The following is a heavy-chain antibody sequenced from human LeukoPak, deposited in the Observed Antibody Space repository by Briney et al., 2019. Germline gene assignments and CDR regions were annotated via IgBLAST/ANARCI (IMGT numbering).Heavy chain of an antibody. CDR3: ARALTFRPSIAAI. D-gene: IGHD6-6*01. J-gene: IGHJ4*02. Sequence: GGSLRLSCAASGFTFSSYGMHWVRQAPGKGLEWVAVISYDGSNKYYADSVKGRFTISRDNSKNTLYLQMNSLRSEDTAVYYCARALTFRPSIAAIWGQGTLVTVSS. V-gene: IGHV3-30*03. CDR2: ISYDGSNK. CDR1: GFTFSSYG.